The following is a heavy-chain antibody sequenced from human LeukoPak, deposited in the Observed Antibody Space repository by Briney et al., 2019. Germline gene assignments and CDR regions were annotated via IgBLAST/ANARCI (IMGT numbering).Heavy chain of an antibody. D-gene: IGHD3-22*01. V-gene: IGHV4-59*08. CDR3: ARTGYYYDSSGYYPDWFDP. Sequence: SETLSLTCAVSGGSISSFYWSWIRQPPGKGLEWIGYVFYTGDTNSNPSLKGRVTMSLDTSKNQLSLRLTSVTAADTAVYYCARTGYYYDSSGYYPDWFDPWGQGTLVTVSS. CDR1: GGSISSFY. CDR2: VFYTGDT. J-gene: IGHJ5*02.